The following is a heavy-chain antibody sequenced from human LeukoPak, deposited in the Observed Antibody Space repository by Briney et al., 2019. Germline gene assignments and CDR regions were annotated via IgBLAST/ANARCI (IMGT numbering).Heavy chain of an antibody. V-gene: IGHV1-69*13. J-gene: IGHJ4*02. CDR1: GYTFTGYC. Sequence: SVKVSCKASGYTFTGYCMHWVRQAPGQGLEWMGGIIPIFGTANYAQKFQGRVTITADESTSTAYMELSSLRSEDTAVYYCAIRRRIAAAGTPPNDYWGQGTLVTVSS. CDR3: AIRRRIAAAGTPPNDY. CDR2: IIPIFGTA. D-gene: IGHD6-13*01.